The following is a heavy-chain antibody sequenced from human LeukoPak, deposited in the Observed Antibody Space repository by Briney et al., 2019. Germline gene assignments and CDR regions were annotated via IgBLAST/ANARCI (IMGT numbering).Heavy chain of an antibody. V-gene: IGHV3-21*01. Sequence: PGGSLRLSCAASGFTFSSYSMNWVRQAPGKGLEWVSSISSSSYIYYADSVKGRFTISRDNAKNSLYLQMNSLRAEDTAVYYCAKILSPGAFDIWGQGTMVTVSS. CDR3: AKILSPGAFDI. CDR2: ISSSSYI. D-gene: IGHD2-15*01. CDR1: GFTFSSYS. J-gene: IGHJ3*02.